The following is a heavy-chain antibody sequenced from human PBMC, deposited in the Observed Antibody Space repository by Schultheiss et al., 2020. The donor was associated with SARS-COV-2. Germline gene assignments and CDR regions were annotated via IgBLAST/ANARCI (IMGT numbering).Heavy chain of an antibody. CDR1: GYSFTSYW. CDR2: IYPGDSDT. Sequence: GESLKISCKGSGYSFTSYWIGWVRQMPGKGLEWMGIIYPGDSDTRYSPSFQGQVTISADKSISTAYLQWSSLKASDTAMYYCARLRDYVWGSNPLAPFDPWGQGTLVTVSS. V-gene: IGHV5-51*01. D-gene: IGHD3-16*01. CDR3: ARLRDYVWGSNPLAPFDP. J-gene: IGHJ5*02.